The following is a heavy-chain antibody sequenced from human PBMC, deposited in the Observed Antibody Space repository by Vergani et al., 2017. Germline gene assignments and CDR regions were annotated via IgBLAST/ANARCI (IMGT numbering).Heavy chain of an antibody. CDR2: IIPIFGTA. V-gene: IGHV1-69*12. CDR1: GGTFSSYA. Sequence: QVQLVQSGAEVKKPGSSVKVSCKASGGTFSSYAISWVRQAPGQGLEWMGGIIPIFGTANYAQKFQGRVTVTADESPSTAYMELSSLRSEDTAVYYCARGIEDVWSGTTIYYNWFDPWGQGTLVTVSS. CDR3: ARGIEDVWSGTTIYYNWFDP. J-gene: IGHJ5*02. D-gene: IGHD3-3*01.